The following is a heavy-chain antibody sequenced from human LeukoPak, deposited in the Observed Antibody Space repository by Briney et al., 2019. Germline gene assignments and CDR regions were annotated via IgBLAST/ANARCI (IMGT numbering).Heavy chain of an antibody. CDR2: INHSGST. V-gene: IGHV4-34*01. CDR3: ARGYGAGSGYYRKHVWGPPYNWFDP. Sequence: SETQSLTCALYGGSFSGYYWSWIRQPPGKGLEWIGEINHSGSTNYNPSLKSRVTISVDTSKNQFSLKLSSVTPADTCVCYCARGYGAGSGYYRKHVWGPPYNWFDPWGQGTLVTVSS. J-gene: IGHJ5*02. D-gene: IGHD3-3*01. CDR1: GGSFSGYY.